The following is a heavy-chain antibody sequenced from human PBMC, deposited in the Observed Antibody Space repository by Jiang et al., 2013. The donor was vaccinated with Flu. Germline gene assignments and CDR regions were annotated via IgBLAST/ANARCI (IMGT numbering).Heavy chain of an antibody. Sequence: VQLLESGGGLVQPGGSLRLSCAASGFTFSSYSMNWVRQAPGKGLEWVSYISSSSSTIYYADSVKGRFTISRDNAKNSLYLQMNSLRAEDTAVYYCASLCSGGSCYYYYYGMDVWGQGTTVTVSS. J-gene: IGHJ6*02. CDR2: ISSSSSTI. V-gene: IGHV3-48*01. CDR3: ASLCSGGSCYYYYYGMDV. D-gene: IGHD2-15*01. CDR1: GFTFSSYS.